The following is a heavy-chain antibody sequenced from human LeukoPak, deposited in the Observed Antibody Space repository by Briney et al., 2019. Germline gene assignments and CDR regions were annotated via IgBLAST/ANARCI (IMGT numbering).Heavy chain of an antibody. V-gene: IGHV3-30*02. J-gene: IGHJ4*02. CDR1: GFTFSSYG. Sequence: GGSLRLSCAASGFTFSSYGMHWVRQAPGKGLEWVAFIRYDGSNKDYADSVKGRFTISRDNSKNTLYLQMNSLRAEDTAVYYCAKMKTIFGVAIKHYFDYWGQGSLVTVSS. D-gene: IGHD3-3*01. CDR3: AKMKTIFGVAIKHYFDY. CDR2: IRYDGSNK.